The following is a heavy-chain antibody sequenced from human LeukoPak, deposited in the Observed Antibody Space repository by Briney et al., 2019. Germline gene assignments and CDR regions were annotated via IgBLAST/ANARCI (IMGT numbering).Heavy chain of an antibody. Sequence: GGSLRLSCAASGFTFSNYWMHWGRQAPGKGLVWVSRINSDGRSPSYADSVKGRVTISRDNAKNTLYLQMNSLRAEDTAVYYCARDPIVGATTMTFDIWGQGTMVTVSS. D-gene: IGHD1-26*01. CDR3: ARDPIVGATTMTFDI. CDR2: INSDGRSP. J-gene: IGHJ3*02. V-gene: IGHV3-74*01. CDR1: GFTFSNYW.